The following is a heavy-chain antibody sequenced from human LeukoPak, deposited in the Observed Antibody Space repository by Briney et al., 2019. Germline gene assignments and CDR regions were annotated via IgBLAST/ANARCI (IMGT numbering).Heavy chain of an antibody. V-gene: IGHV1-18*01. D-gene: IGHD3-22*01. CDR1: GYTFTSYG. CDR2: ISAYNGNT. J-gene: IGHJ4*02. Sequence: ASVKVSCKASGYTFTSYGISWVRQAPGQGLEWMGWISAYNGNTNYAQKLQGRVTMTTDTSTSTAYKELRSLRSDDTAVYYCARESDYDDSSGHYDYWGQGTLVTVSS. CDR3: ARESDYDDSSGHYDY.